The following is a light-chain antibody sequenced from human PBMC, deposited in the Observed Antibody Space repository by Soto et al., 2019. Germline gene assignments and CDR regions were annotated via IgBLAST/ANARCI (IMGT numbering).Light chain of an antibody. J-gene: IGLJ1*01. CDR2: EVN. CDR1: SSEVGSYDR. CDR3: SSFTTSTTYV. Sequence: QSVLTQPPSVSGSPGQSVAVSCTGTSSEVGSYDRVSWYQQPPGTAPKLIIYEVNNRPSGVPDRFSGSKSGNTASLTISGLQAEDEADYYCSSFTTSTTYVFGTGTRSPS. V-gene: IGLV2-18*02.